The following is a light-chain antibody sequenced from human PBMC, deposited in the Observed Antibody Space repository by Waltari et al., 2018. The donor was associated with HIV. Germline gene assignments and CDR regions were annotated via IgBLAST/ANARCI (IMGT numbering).Light chain of an antibody. J-gene: IGLJ2*01. CDR1: SSDITTYDS. Sequence: QSALTQPASVSGSPGQSITISCSGSSSDITTYDSVSWDKKQPDKAPNLVIFDVTDWPSGVSTRFSGSKYGNTASLTISGLQPDDEADYYCSSYATDNAVVFGGGTRLTVL. CDR2: DVT. CDR3: SSYATDNAVV. V-gene: IGLV2-14*03.